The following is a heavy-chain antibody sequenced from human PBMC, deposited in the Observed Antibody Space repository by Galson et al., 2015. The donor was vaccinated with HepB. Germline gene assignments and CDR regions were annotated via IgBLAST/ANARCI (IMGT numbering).Heavy chain of an antibody. Sequence: SVKVSCKASGYTFTSYAMNWVRQAPGQGLEWMGWINTNTGNPTYAQGFTGRFVFSLGTSVSTAYLQISSLKAEDTAVYYCARDAYPAAAGNGDWFDPWGQGTLVTVSS. CDR3: ARDAYPAAAGNGDWFDP. J-gene: IGHJ5*02. CDR2: INTNTGNP. D-gene: IGHD6-13*01. V-gene: IGHV7-4-1*02. CDR1: GYTFTSYA.